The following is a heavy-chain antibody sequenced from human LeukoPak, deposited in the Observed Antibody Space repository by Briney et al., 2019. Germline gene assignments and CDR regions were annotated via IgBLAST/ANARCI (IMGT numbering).Heavy chain of an antibody. D-gene: IGHD2-15*01. V-gene: IGHV3-33*01. J-gene: IGHJ5*02. Sequence: GGSLRLSCAASGFTFSSYGMHWVRQAPGKGLEWVAVIWYDGSNKYYADSVKGRFTISRDNSKNTLYLQMNSLRAEDTAVYYCAPRGRYCSGGSCSWGQGTLVTVSS. CDR1: GFTFSSYG. CDR3: APRGRYCSGGSCS. CDR2: IWYDGSNK.